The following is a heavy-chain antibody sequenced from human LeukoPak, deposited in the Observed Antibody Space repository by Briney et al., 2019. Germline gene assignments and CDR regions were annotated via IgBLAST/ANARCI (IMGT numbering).Heavy chain of an antibody. CDR2: ISGSGGST. CDR1: GFTFSSYG. J-gene: IGHJ4*02. D-gene: IGHD6-13*01. Sequence: GGSLRLSCAASGFTFSSYGMSWVRQAPGKGLEWVSAISGSGGSTYYADSVKGRFTISRDNSKNTLYLQMNSLRAEDTAVYYCAKVYSSSWAQLYYFDYWGQGTLVTVSS. CDR3: AKVYSSSWAQLYYFDY. V-gene: IGHV3-23*01.